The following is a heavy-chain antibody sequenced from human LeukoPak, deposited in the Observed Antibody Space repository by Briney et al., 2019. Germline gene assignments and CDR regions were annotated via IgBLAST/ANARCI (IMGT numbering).Heavy chain of an antibody. J-gene: IGHJ2*01. CDR3: ARRIAGTATGGYFEP. Sequence: GGSLRLSCAVSGFTFSSYWMSWVRQAPGKGLEWVANIRQDGSEKYYVDSVVGRFTISRDNAKNSLYLQMNSLRADDTAVYYCARRIAGTATGGYFEPWGRGTLVSVSS. CDR1: GFTFSSYW. V-gene: IGHV3-7*01. CDR2: IRQDGSEK. D-gene: IGHD6-13*01.